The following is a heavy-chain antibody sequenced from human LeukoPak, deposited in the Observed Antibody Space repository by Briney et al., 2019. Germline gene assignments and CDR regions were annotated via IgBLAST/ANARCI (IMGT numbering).Heavy chain of an antibody. CDR2: IKNDGSST. D-gene: IGHD6-13*01. CDR1: GLTLSNYW. J-gene: IGHJ5*02. V-gene: IGHV3-74*01. Sequence: GGSLRLSCAASGLTLSNYWMHWVRQAPGKGLVWVSRIKNDGSSTDYGDSVKGRFTISRDNSKNTLYLQMNSLRAEDTAVYYCAKDLAAAGSLDPWGQGTLVTVSS. CDR3: AKDLAAAGSLDP.